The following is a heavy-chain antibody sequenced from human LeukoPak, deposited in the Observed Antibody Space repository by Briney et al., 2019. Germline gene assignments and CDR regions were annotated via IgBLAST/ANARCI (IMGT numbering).Heavy chain of an antibody. D-gene: IGHD1-26*01. V-gene: IGHV4-39*01. CDR1: GGSISSSSYY. CDR3: ARLTPYSGSPLGDY. CDR2: IYYSGST. J-gene: IGHJ4*02. Sequence: SETLSLTCTVSGGSISSSSYYWGWIRQPPGKGLEWIGSIYYSGSTYYNPSLKCRVTISVDTSKNQFSLKLSSVTAADTAVYYCARLTPYSGSPLGDYWGQGTLVTVSS.